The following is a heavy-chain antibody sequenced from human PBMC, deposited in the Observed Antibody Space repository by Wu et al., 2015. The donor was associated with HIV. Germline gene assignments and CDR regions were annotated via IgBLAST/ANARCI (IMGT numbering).Heavy chain of an antibody. J-gene: IGHJ4*02. CDR3: ARQDRIQALADKPDAFVY. CDR1: GDSIRRYY. CDR2: VSDSGST. Sequence: QVQLQESGPGLVKPSETLSLTCTVTGDSIRRYYWSWVRQPPGKGLEWMGYVSDSGSTNYKSSLKSRLTIFLDTSKNQFSLTLRSVTASDTAVYYCARQDRIQALADKPDAFVYWGQGTMISVSS. D-gene: IGHD1-14*01. V-gene: IGHV4-59*08.